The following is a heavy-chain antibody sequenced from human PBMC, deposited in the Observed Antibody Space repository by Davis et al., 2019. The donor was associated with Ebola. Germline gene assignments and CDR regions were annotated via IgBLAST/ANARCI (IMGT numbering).Heavy chain of an antibody. J-gene: IGHJ6*02. CDR3: AREDIVVVTAHPDYYYYGMDV. D-gene: IGHD2-21*02. Sequence: ASVKVSCKASGYTFNSYYIHWVRQAPGQGLEWMGIINPSGGSTSYAQKFQGRVTMTRDTSTSTVYMELSSLRSEDTAVYYCAREDIVVVTAHPDYYYYGMDVWGQGTTVTVSS. CDR2: INPSGGST. V-gene: IGHV1-46*02. CDR1: GYTFNSYY.